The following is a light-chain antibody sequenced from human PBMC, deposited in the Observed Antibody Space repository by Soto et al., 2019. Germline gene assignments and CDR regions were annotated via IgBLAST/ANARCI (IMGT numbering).Light chain of an antibody. CDR1: SSNIGAGYD. V-gene: IGLV1-40*01. CDR2: GNN. CDR3: QSYDISLSGSKV. Sequence: QSVLTQPPSVSGAPGQRVTISCTGSSSNIGAGYDVHWYQQIPGTAPKLLIYGNNNRPSGVPDRFSGSKSATSASLAITGLQAEDEADYYCQSYDISLSGSKVFGGGTKVTVL. J-gene: IGLJ2*01.